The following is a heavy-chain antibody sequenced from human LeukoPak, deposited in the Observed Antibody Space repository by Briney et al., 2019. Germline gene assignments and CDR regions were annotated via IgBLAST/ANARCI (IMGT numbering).Heavy chain of an antibody. Sequence: GESLKIACKGSGYSSTNYWIGWVRQMPGKGLEWMGIIYPGDSDTRYSPSFQGQVTISADKSISTAYLQWSSLKASDTTMYYCVRGDDGDYTFDYWGQGTLVTVSS. J-gene: IGHJ4*02. CDR2: IYPGDSDT. V-gene: IGHV5-51*01. D-gene: IGHD4-17*01. CDR1: GYSSTNYW. CDR3: VRGDDGDYTFDY.